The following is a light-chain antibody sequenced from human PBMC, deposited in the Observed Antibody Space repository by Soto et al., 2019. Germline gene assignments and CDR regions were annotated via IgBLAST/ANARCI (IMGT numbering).Light chain of an antibody. CDR2: DAS. J-gene: IGKJ1*01. V-gene: IGKV3-11*01. Sequence: PGERATLSCRASQSVRFYLAWYQQKPGQTPRLLIYDASKRATGIPARFSGSGFGTDFTLTISSLEPEDFAVYYCQQRTNWSWTFGQGTKVEI. CDR3: QQRTNWSWT. CDR1: QSVRFY.